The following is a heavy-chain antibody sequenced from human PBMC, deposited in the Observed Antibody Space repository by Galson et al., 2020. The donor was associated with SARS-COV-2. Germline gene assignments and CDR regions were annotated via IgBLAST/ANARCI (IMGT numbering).Heavy chain of an antibody. CDR3: ARVPVFLNQQNPRGYYYDSSGYHVGYFDL. D-gene: IGHD3-22*01. CDR1: GGSISSGGYY. Sequence: ETSETLSLTCTVSGGSISSGGYYWSWIRQHPGKGLEWIGYIYYSGSTYYNPSLKSRVTISVDTSKNQFSLKLSSVTAADTAVYYCARVPVFLNQQNPRGYYYDSSGYHVGYFDLWGRGTLVTVSS. V-gene: IGHV4-31*03. CDR2: IYYSGST. J-gene: IGHJ2*01.